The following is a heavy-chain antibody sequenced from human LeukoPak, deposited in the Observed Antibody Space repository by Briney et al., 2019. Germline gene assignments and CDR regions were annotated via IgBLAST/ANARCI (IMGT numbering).Heavy chain of an antibody. CDR3: AKAGDSSGYYSVGSSGGPDY. CDR2: ISGSGGST. Sequence: PGRSLRLSCAASGFTFGSYGMHWVRQAPGKGLEWVSTISGSGGSTFYADSVKGRFTISRDNSKNTLYLQMNSLRAEDTAVHYCAKAGDSSGYYSVGSSGGPDYWGQGTLVTVSS. CDR1: GFTFGSYG. J-gene: IGHJ4*02. D-gene: IGHD3-22*01. V-gene: IGHV3-23*01.